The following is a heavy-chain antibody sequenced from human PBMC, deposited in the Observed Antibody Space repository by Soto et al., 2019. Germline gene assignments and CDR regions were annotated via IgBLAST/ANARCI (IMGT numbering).Heavy chain of an antibody. CDR1: GGTFSNDI. V-gene: IGHV1-69*08. CDR3: ARDSPIGSTFSGYEAIDY. J-gene: IGHJ4*02. CDR2: IIPLLDIT. Sequence: QVQLVQSGAEVKKPGSSVKVSCKTSGGTFSNDIFTWVRQAPGQGLEWMGRIIPLLDITNYAQKFQVRVTITADKSTSTAYMELNSLRSEDTAVYYCARDSPIGSTFSGYEAIDYWGQGTLVTVSS. D-gene: IGHD5-12*01.